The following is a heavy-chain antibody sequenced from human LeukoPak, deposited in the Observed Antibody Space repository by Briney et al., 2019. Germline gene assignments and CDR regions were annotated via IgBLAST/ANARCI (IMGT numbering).Heavy chain of an antibody. D-gene: IGHD3-22*01. V-gene: IGHV1-2*02. CDR2: INPNSGGT. CDR1: GYTFTGYY. J-gene: IGHJ1*01. CDR3: ARGYYDGSDFEYFQH. Sequence: GASVKVSCKASGYTFTGYYMHWVRQAPGQGREWMAWINPNSGGTNYAQKFQGRVTMTRDTSISTAYMELSRLKSDDTAVYYCARGYYDGSDFEYFQHWGQGTLVTVSS.